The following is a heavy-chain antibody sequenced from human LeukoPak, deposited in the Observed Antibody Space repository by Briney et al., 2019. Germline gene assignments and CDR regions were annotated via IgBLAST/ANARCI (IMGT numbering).Heavy chain of an antibody. CDR2: IYPGDSDT. Sequence: GESPKISCKGSGYSFTNYWIGWVRQMPGKGLEWMGIIYPGDSDTKYSPSFQGQVTISADKPISTAYLQWSSLKTSDTAMYYCVRSGGYFDYWGQGTLVTVSS. V-gene: IGHV5-51*04. CDR3: VRSGGYFDY. CDR1: GYSFTNYW. D-gene: IGHD1-14*01. J-gene: IGHJ4*02.